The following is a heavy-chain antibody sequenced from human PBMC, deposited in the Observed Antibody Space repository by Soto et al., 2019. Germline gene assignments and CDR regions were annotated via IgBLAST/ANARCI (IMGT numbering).Heavy chain of an antibody. CDR3: ATGVATIRIWYYFDY. CDR2: FDPEDGET. J-gene: IGHJ4*02. D-gene: IGHD5-12*01. CDR1: GYTLTELS. V-gene: IGHV1-24*01. Sequence: ASVKVSCKVSGYTLTELSMHWLRQAPGKGLEWMGGFDPEDGETIYAQKFQGRVTMTEDTSTGTAYMELSSLRSEDTAVYYCATGVATIRIWYYFDYWGQGTLVTVSS.